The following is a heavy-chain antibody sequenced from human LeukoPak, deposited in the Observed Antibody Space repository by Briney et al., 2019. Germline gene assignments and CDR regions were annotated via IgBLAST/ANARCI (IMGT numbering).Heavy chain of an antibody. J-gene: IGHJ3*02. CDR3: ATDLYCRGGSCYRTVTDAFDI. Sequence: PGGSLRLSCAASGFTISSYAMSWVRQAPGKGLEWVSAISGSGGSTYYADSVKGRFTISRDNSKNTLYLQMNSLRAEDTAVYYCATDLYCRGGSCYRTVTDAFDIWGQGTMVTVSS. D-gene: IGHD2-15*01. CDR1: GFTISSYA. V-gene: IGHV3-23*01. CDR2: ISGSGGST.